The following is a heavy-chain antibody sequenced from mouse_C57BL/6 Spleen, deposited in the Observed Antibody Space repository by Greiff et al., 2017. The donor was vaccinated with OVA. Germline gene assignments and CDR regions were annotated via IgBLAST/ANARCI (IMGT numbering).Heavy chain of an antibody. D-gene: IGHD1-1*01. V-gene: IGHV1-69*01. J-gene: IGHJ2*01. CDR2: IDPSDSYT. CDR1: GYTFTSYW. Sequence: VQLQQPGAELVMPGASVKLSCKASGYTFTSYWMPWVKQRPGQGLEWIGEIDPSDSYTNYNQKFKGKSTLTVDKSSSTAYMQLSSLTSEDSAVYYCARSGYYGSSYGYWGQGTTLTVSS. CDR3: ARSGYYGSSYGY.